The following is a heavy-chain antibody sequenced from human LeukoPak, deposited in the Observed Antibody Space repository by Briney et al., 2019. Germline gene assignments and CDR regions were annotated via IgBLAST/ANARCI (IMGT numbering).Heavy chain of an antibody. J-gene: IGHJ3*02. CDR3: ARQDIVMVTSAFDI. CDR2: IYYSGST. Sequence: PSETLSLTCTVSGGSISSSSYYWGWIRQPPGKGLEWIGSIYYSGSTYYNPSLKSRVTISVDTSKNQFSLKLSSVTAADTAVYYCARQDIVMVTSAFDIWGQGTMVTVSS. CDR1: GGSISSSSYY. D-gene: IGHD5-18*01. V-gene: IGHV4-39*01.